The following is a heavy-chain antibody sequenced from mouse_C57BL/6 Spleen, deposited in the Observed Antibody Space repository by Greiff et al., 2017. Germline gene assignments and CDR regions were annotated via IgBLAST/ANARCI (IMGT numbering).Heavy chain of an antibody. J-gene: IGHJ4*01. CDR2: ISSGGDYI. CDR1: GFTFSSYA. D-gene: IGHD2-5*01. Sequence: DVMLVESGEGLVKPGGSLKLSCAASGFTFSSYAMSWVRQTPEKRLEWVAYISSGGDYIYYADTVKGRFTISRDNARNTLYLQMSSLKSEDTAMYYCTRVSALYYSNPFAMDYWGQGTSVTVSS. V-gene: IGHV5-9-1*02. CDR3: TRVSALYYSNPFAMDY.